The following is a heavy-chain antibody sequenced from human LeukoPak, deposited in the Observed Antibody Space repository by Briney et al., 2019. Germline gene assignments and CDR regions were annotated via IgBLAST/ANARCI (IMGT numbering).Heavy chain of an antibody. CDR3: ARGSYYYYYYMDV. CDR1: GFTFDDYG. Sequence: GGSLRLSCAASGFTFDDYGMSWVRQVPGKGLEWVSGINWNGGSTGYADSVKGRFTISRDNAKNSLYLQMNSLRAEDTALYYCARGSYYYYYYMDVWGKGTTVTVSS. CDR2: INWNGGST. J-gene: IGHJ6*03. V-gene: IGHV3-20*04.